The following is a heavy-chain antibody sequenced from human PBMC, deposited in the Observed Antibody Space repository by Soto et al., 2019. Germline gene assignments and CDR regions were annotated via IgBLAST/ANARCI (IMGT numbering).Heavy chain of an antibody. Sequence: GGSLRLSCAASGFTFSSYWMHWVRQAPGKGLVWVSRINSDGSSTSYADSVKGRFTISRDNAKNTLYLQMNSLRAEDTAVYYCASEGVWGSYRFIDYWGQGTLVTVSS. CDR1: GFTFSSYW. CDR2: INSDGSST. J-gene: IGHJ4*02. CDR3: ASEGVWGSYRFIDY. V-gene: IGHV3-74*01. D-gene: IGHD3-16*02.